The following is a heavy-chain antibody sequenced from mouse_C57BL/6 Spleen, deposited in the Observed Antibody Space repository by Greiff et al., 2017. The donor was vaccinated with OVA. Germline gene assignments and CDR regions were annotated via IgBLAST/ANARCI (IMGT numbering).Heavy chain of an antibody. CDR3: ARAFDYDYYNAMDY. Sequence: QVQLQQSGAELARPGASVTLSCKASGYTFTSYGISWVKQSTGQGLEWIGEIYPRSGNTYYNEKFKGKATLTADKSSSTAYMELRSLTSEDSAVYFCARAFDYDYYNAMDYWGQGTSVTVSS. CDR1: GYTFTSYG. V-gene: IGHV1-81*01. D-gene: IGHD2-4*01. CDR2: IYPRSGNT. J-gene: IGHJ4*01.